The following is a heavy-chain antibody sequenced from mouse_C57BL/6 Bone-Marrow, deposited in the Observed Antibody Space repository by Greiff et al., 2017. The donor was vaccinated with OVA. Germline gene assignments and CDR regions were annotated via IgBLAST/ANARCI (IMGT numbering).Heavy chain of an antibody. CDR2: IDPSDSET. CDR1: GYTFTSYW. J-gene: IGHJ1*03. Sequence: QVQLQQPGAELVRPGSSVKLSCTASGYTFTSYWMHWVKQRPKQGLEWIGNIDPSDSETHYNQKFKGKATFTVDKSSSTAYLQLSRLTSEDSAVYYCARATTVAEGGYFDVWGTGTTVTVSS. V-gene: IGHV1-52*01. D-gene: IGHD1-1*01. CDR3: ARATTVAEGGYFDV.